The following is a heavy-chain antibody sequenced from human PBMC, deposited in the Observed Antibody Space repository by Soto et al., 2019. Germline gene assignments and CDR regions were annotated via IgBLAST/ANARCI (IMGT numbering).Heavy chain of an antibody. CDR2: INHRGSL. Sequence: SETLSLTCTVTGGSMTTGDQYWTWIRHRPGEGLEWFGYINHRGSLYYNPSLESRVSMSVDTSKNQFSLNLSSVTAADTAVYYCARELPQRQGRNMDVWGQGTKVTVSS. D-gene: IGHD1-1*01. J-gene: IGHJ6*02. CDR1: GGSMTTGDQY. CDR3: ARELPQRQGRNMDV. V-gene: IGHV4-31*03.